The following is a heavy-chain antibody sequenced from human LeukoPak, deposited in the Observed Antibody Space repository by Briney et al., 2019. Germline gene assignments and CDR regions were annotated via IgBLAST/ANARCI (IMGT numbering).Heavy chain of an antibody. J-gene: IGHJ4*02. CDR3: AREGSDSGYDFVGP. D-gene: IGHD5-12*01. CDR2: INHSGST. Sequence: SESLSLTCVVYGGSFSGYYWSWIRQPPGKGLEWIGEINHSGSTNYNPSLKSRVTISVDTSKNQFSLKLSSVTAADTAVYYCAREGSDSGYDFVGPWGQGTLVTVSS. V-gene: IGHV4-34*01. CDR1: GGSFSGYY.